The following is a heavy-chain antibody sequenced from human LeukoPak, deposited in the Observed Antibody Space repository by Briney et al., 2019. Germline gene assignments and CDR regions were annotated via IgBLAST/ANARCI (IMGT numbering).Heavy chain of an antibody. Sequence: ASVKVSCKASGYTFTGYYMHWVRQAPGQGLEWMGWINPNSGGTNYAQKFQGRVTMTRDTSISTAYMELSRLRSDDTAVYYCARSLTRYYYYYMDVWGKGTTVTVSS. J-gene: IGHJ6*03. CDR1: GYTFTGYY. CDR2: INPNSGGT. CDR3: ARSLTRYYYYYMDV. V-gene: IGHV1-2*02. D-gene: IGHD4-23*01.